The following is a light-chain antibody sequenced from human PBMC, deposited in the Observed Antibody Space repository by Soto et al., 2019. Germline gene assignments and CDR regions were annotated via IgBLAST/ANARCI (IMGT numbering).Light chain of an antibody. J-gene: IGKJ2*01. V-gene: IGKV3D-20*02. CDR1: PSVSSSY. CDR3: QQRSHWPT. CDR2: DAS. Sequence: EIVLTQSPGTLSLSPGERVTLSCRASPSVSSSYLAWYQQKPGQAPRLLFYDASNRATGIPARFSGSGSGTDFTLTISSLEPEDFAVYYCQQRSHWPTFGQGTKLEI.